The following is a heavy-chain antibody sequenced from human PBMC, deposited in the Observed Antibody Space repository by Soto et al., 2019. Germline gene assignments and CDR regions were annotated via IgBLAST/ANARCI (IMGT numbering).Heavy chain of an antibody. CDR1: GYSVTSSDYY. CDR3: APLSVSLSGPYGIHV. V-gene: IGHV4-39*01. Sequence: SETLSLTCSVSGYSVTSSDYYWAWIRQPPGKGLEWIGSMFYSGLTYYNPSLKSRVTLSVDTSKNQFSVRLNSVTAAGTAVYYCAPLSVSLSGPYGIHVRGQGTTVTVSS. CDR2: MFYSGLT. D-gene: IGHD2-15*01. J-gene: IGHJ6*02.